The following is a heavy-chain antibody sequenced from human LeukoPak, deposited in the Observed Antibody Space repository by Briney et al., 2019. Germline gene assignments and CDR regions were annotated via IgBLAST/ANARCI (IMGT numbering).Heavy chain of an antibody. D-gene: IGHD4-11*01. CDR1: GGSISSGGYY. Sequence: SETLSLTCTVSGGSISSGGYYWSWIRQPPGKGLEWIGEINHSGSTNYNPSLKSRVTTSVDTSKNQFSLKLSSVTAADTAVYYCASGYSNYDIDYWGQGTLVTVSS. CDR2: INHSGST. V-gene: IGHV4-39*07. J-gene: IGHJ4*02. CDR3: ASGYSNYDIDY.